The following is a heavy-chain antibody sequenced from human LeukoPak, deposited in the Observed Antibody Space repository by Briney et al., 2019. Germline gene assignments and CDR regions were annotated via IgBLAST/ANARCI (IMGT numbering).Heavy chain of an antibody. Sequence: GSLRLSCAASGFTFSSYSMNWVRQAPGKGLEWIGSIYYSGSTYYNPSLKSRVTISVDTSKNQFSLKLSSVTAADTAVYYCARQSFITMIVVVITSNSQYYFDYWGQGTLVTVSS. J-gene: IGHJ4*02. V-gene: IGHV4-39*01. D-gene: IGHD3-22*01. CDR3: ARQSFITMIVVVITSNSQYYFDY. CDR2: IYYSGST. CDR1: GFTFSSYSMN.